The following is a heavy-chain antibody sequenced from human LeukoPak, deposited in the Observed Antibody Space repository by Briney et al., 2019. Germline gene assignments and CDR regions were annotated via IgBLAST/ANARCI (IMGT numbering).Heavy chain of an antibody. CDR2: IKVDGSEK. J-gene: IGHJ6*03. CDR1: GFTFSSYA. CDR3: ARAQWTAFDYYYYMDV. Sequence: GRSLRLSCAASGFTFSSYAMHWVRQAPGKGLEWVANIKVDGSEKYYVDAVKGRFTISRDNAKDSLYLQMNGLRAEDTAIYYCARAQWTAFDYYYYMDVWGKGTTVTVSS. D-gene: IGHD3/OR15-3a*01. V-gene: IGHV3-7*01.